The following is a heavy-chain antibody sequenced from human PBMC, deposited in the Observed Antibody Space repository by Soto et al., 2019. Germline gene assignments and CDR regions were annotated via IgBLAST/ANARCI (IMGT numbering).Heavy chain of an antibody. CDR3: VKAGGHYPYSYFDL. CDR2: ISGSGGGT. D-gene: IGHD4-17*01. V-gene: IGHV3-23*01. Sequence: EVQLLESGGGLVQPGGSLRLSCAASGFTFTSYAMNWVRQAPGKGLEWVSGISGSGGGTYYADSVKGRFTIPRDNSKNTLSLQMNSLRAEDTAVYYCVKAGGHYPYSYFDLWGRGTLVTVSS. J-gene: IGHJ2*01. CDR1: GFTFTSYA.